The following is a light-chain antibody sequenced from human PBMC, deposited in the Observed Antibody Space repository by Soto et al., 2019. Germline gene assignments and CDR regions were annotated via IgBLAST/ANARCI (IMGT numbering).Light chain of an antibody. CDR2: EVT. CDR3: SSYSTSSTPCV. CDR1: SSDVGGYNF. J-gene: IGLJ1*01. Sequence: QSALTQPASVSGSPGQSITISCTGTSSDVGGYNFVSWYQQHPGKAPKLMIHEVTNRPSGVSNRFSGSKSGNTASLTISGLQAEDEAEYYCSSYSTSSTPCVFGTGTKLTVL. V-gene: IGLV2-14*01.